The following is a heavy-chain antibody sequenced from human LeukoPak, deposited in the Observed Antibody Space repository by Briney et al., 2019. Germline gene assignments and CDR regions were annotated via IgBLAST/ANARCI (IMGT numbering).Heavy chain of an antibody. CDR1: GYTFASYY. J-gene: IGHJ4*02. CDR2: INPSGGST. D-gene: IGHD1-26*01. V-gene: IGHV1-46*01. Sequence: ASVKVSCTASGYTFASYYMHWVRQAPGQGLEWMGIINPSGGSTSYAQKFQGRVTMTRDTSTSTVYMELSSLRSEDTAVYYCASDIVGATGTGTFDYWGQGTLVTVSS. CDR3: ASDIVGATGTGTFDY.